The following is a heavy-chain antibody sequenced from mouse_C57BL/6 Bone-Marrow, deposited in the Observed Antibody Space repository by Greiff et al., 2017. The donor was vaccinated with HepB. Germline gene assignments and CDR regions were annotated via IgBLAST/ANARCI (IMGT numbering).Heavy chain of an antibody. CDR3: ARGDYLLSEIDY. J-gene: IGHJ2*01. V-gene: IGHV1-81*01. Sequence: QVQLKQSGAELARPGASVKLSCKASGYTFTSYGISWVKQRTGQGLEWIGEIYPRSGNTYYNEKFKGKATLTADKSSSTAYMELRSLTSEDSAVYFCARGDYLLSEIDYWGQGTTLTVSS. CDR2: IYPRSGNT. D-gene: IGHD5-5*01. CDR1: GYTFTSYG.